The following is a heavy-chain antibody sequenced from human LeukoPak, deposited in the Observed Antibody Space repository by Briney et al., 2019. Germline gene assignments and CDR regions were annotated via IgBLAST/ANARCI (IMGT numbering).Heavy chain of an antibody. Sequence: SETLSLTCAVSGGSISSGGYSWSWIRQPPGKGLEWIGYIYYSGSTYYNPSLKSRVTISVDTSKNQFSLKLSSVTAADTAVYYCARLKHDSRGYYFFDFWGQGTLVTVSS. CDR2: IYYSGST. J-gene: IGHJ4*02. CDR1: GGSISSGGYS. V-gene: IGHV4-30-2*03. D-gene: IGHD3-22*01. CDR3: ARLKHDSRGYYFFDF.